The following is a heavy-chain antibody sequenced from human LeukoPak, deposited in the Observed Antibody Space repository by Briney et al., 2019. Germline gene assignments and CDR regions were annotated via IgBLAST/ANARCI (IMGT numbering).Heavy chain of an antibody. Sequence: GASVKVSCKASGYTFTSYYMHWVRQAPGQGLEWMGIINPSGGSTSYAQKFQGRVTMTRDMSTSTVYMELSSLRSEDTAVYYCASMGITGTTFLPLDFDYWGQGTLVTVSS. J-gene: IGHJ4*02. D-gene: IGHD1-7*01. CDR2: INPSGGST. CDR3: ASMGITGTTFLPLDFDY. CDR1: GYTFTSYY. V-gene: IGHV1-46*01.